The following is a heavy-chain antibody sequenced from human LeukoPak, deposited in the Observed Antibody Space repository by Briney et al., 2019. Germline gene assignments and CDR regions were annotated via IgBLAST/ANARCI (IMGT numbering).Heavy chain of an antibody. V-gene: IGHV3-64*01. CDR1: GFTFSSYA. CDR3: AKDDPRYSGSYYT. Sequence: GGSLRLSCAASGFTFSSYAMHWVRQAPGKGLEYVSAISSNGGSTYYANSVKGRFTISRDNSKNTLYLQMNSLRAEDTAVYYCAKDDPRYSGSYYTWGQGTLVTVSS. J-gene: IGHJ5*02. D-gene: IGHD1-26*01. CDR2: ISSNGGST.